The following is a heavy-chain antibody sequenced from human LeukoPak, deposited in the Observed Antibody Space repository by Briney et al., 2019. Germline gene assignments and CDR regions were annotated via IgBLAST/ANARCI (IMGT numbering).Heavy chain of an antibody. D-gene: IGHD6-19*01. Sequence: SETLSLTCTVSNGSISSETYFWSWIRQPAGKGLEWIGRMSSNGVSTYSPSLKSRVTISIDTSRNQFSMNLNSVTAADTAVYYCARGAGPPWFDPWGKGTLVTVSS. CDR3: ARGAGPPWFDP. CDR2: MSSNGVS. CDR1: NGSISSETYF. V-gene: IGHV4-61*02. J-gene: IGHJ5*02.